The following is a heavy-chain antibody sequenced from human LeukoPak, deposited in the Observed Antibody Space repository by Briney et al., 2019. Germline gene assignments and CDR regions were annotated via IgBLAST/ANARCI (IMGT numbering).Heavy chain of an antibody. CDR3: ARLLMEQQLVLDY. CDR1: GYSFTSYW. CDR2: IYPGDSDT. D-gene: IGHD6-13*01. Sequence: GASLKISCKGSGYSFTSYWIGWVRQLPGKGLEWMGIIYPGDSDTRYSPSFQGQVTISADKSISTAYLQWSSLKASDTAMYYCARLLMEQQLVLDYWGQGTLVTVSS. J-gene: IGHJ4*02. V-gene: IGHV5-51*01.